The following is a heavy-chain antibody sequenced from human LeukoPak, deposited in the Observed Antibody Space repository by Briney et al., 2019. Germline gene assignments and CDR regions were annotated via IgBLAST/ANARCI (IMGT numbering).Heavy chain of an antibody. Sequence: ASVKVSCKSSGYTFIDYYIHWVRQAPGQGLEWMGWINPNSGVTKYAQKFQGRVSMTRDTSINTAYMDLTNLRTHDTAIFYCARVKKLMPEFEFWGQGTLVTVSS. CDR2: INPNSGVT. CDR3: ARVKKLMPEFEF. J-gene: IGHJ4*02. D-gene: IGHD2-2*01. CDR1: GYTFIDYY. V-gene: IGHV1-2*02.